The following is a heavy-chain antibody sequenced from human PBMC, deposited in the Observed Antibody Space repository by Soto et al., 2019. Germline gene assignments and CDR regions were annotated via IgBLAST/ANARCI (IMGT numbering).Heavy chain of an antibody. CDR1: GFTFSSYW. CDR2: IKQDGSEK. V-gene: IGHV3-7*01. CDR3: ARGYFDWYIDY. D-gene: IGHD3-9*01. J-gene: IGHJ4*02. Sequence: EVQLVESGGGLVQPGGSLRLACAASGFTFSSYWMSWVRQAPGKGLEWVANIKQDGSEKYYVDSVKGRFTISRDNAKNSLYLEMNSLRAEDTAVYYCARGYFDWYIDYWGQGTLVTVSS.